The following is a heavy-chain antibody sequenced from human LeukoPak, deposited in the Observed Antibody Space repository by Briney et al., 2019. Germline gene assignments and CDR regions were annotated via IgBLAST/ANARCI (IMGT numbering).Heavy chain of an antibody. CDR1: GFTFSSYA. V-gene: IGHV3-30*04. J-gene: IGHJ4*02. CDR3: ARPASYDFWSGYYTYFDY. CDR2: ISYDGSNK. D-gene: IGHD3-3*01. Sequence: PGRSLRLSCAASGFTFSSYAMHWVRQAPGKGLEWVAVISYDGSNKYYADSVKGRFTISRDNSKNTLYLQMNSLRAEDTAVYYCARPASYDFWSGYYTYFDYWGQGTLLTVSS.